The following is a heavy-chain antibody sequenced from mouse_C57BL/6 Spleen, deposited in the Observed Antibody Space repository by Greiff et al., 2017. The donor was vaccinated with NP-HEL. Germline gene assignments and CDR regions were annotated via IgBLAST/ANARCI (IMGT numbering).Heavy chain of an antibody. CDR3: ARGPTGYFDV. CDR1: GYSITSGYY. J-gene: IGHJ1*03. D-gene: IGHD1-1*01. CDR2: ISYDGSN. Sequence: EVQLQESGPGLVKPSQSLSLTCSVTGYSITSGYYWNWIRQFPGNKLEWMGYISYDGSNNYNPSLKNRISITRDTSKNQFFLKLNSVTTEDTATYYCARGPTGYFDVWGTGTTVTVSS. V-gene: IGHV3-6*01.